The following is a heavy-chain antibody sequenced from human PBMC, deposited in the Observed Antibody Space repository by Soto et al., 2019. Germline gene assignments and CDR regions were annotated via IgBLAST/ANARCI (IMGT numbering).Heavy chain of an antibody. D-gene: IGHD3-22*01. V-gene: IGHV1-18*01. J-gene: IGHJ3*02. CDR1: GYTFTSYG. Sequence: ASVKVSCKASGYTFTSYGISWVRQAPGQGLDWMGWISAYNGNTKYAQKLQGRVTMTTDTSTSTAYMELRSLRSDDTAVYYCAREVSGGPDYYDSSGYYSPFSAFDIWGQGTMVTVSS. CDR3: AREVSGGPDYYDSSGYYSPFSAFDI. CDR2: ISAYNGNT.